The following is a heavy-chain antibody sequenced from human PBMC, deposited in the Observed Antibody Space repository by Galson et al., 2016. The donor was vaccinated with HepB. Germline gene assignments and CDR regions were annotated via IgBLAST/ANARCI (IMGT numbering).Heavy chain of an antibody. J-gene: IGHJ5*02. V-gene: IGHV1-24*01. CDR1: GYTLIELS. CDR3: ATIKQDILTGYHRGFDP. CDR2: SDPEDGET. D-gene: IGHD3-9*01. Sequence: SVKVSCKVSGYTLIELSIHWVRQARGKGLEWMGGSDPEDGETIYAQTFKGRVTMTEDTSTDTAYMELSSLRSDDTAVYFCATIKQDILTGYHRGFDPWGQGTLVTVSS.